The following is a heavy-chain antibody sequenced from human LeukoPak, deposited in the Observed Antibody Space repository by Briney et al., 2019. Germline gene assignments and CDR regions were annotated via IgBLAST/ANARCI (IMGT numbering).Heavy chain of an antibody. CDR1: GFTFSSYN. Sequence: PGGSLRLSCAASGFTFSSYNMHWVRQAPGKGLEWVAFIRSEGSDKDYADSVKGRFTISRDNSKNTMYLQMNSLRAEDTAVYYCTKDGVGGHCYFDYCGQRTLVTVSS. V-gene: IGHV3-30*02. J-gene: IGHJ4*02. CDR3: TKDGVGGHCYFDY. CDR2: IRSEGSDK. D-gene: IGHD3-3*01.